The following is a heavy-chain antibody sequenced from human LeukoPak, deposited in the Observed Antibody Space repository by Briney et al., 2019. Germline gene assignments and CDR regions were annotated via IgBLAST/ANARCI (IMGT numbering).Heavy chain of an antibody. CDR3: AKAFRIVGIGNPDDAFDV. CDR1: GFTFNKYA. CDR2: IAGTGGST. J-gene: IGHJ3*01. D-gene: IGHD1-26*01. Sequence: GGSLRLSCAASGFTFNKYAVNWVRQPPGKGLEWVSSIAGTGGSTYYADSVKGRFTLSRDNSENTLYLQLNSLRAEDSGIYYCAKAFRIVGIGNPDDAFDVWGQGTVVTVS. V-gene: IGHV3-23*01.